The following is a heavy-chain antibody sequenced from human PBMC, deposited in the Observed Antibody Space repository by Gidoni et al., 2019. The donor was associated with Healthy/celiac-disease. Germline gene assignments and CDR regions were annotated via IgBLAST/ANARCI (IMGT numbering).Heavy chain of an antibody. Sequence: QVQGKGLEWVAVISYDGSNKYYADSVKGRFTISRDNSKNTLYLQMNSLIAEDTAVYYCARGKIRDGYFQHWGQGTLVTVSS. CDR2: ISYDGSNK. J-gene: IGHJ1*01. CDR3: ARGKIRDGYFQH. V-gene: IGHV3-30-3*01.